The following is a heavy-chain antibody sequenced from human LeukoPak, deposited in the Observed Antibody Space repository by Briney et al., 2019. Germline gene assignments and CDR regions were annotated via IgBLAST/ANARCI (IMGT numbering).Heavy chain of an antibody. CDR3: ASSLNYYDSSPPYHYFDY. J-gene: IGHJ4*02. D-gene: IGHD3-22*01. CDR1: GYSFTSYW. CDR2: IYPGDSDT. Sequence: GESLKISCKGSGYSFTSYWIGWVRQMPGKGLEWMGIIYPGDSDTRYSPSFQGQVTISADKSISTAYLQWSSLKASDTAMYYCASSLNYYDSSPPYHYFDYWGQGTLVTVSS. V-gene: IGHV5-51*01.